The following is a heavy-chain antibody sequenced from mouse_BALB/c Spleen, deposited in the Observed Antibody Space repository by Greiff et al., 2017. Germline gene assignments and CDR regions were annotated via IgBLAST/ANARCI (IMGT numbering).Heavy chain of an antibody. V-gene: IGHV5-4*02. Sequence: EVKLMESGGGLVKPGGSLKLSCAASGFTFSDYYMYWVRQTPEKRLEWVATISDGGSYTYYPDSVKGRFTISRDNAKNNLYLQMSSLKSEDTAMYYCARDRRGNEYFDVWGAGTTVTVSS. CDR1: GFTFSDYY. J-gene: IGHJ1*01. D-gene: IGHD2-1*01. CDR3: ARDRRGNEYFDV. CDR2: ISDGGSYT.